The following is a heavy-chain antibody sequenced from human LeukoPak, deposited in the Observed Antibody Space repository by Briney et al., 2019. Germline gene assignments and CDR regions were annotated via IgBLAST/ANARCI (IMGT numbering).Heavy chain of an antibody. CDR2: IYSGGTT. D-gene: IGHD3-3*01. CDR1: GFTVSDNY. V-gene: IGHV3-53*01. Sequence: PGGSLRLSCAASGFTVSDNYMSWVRQAPGKGLEWVSIIYSGGTTDFADSVKGRFTISRDISKNTLSLQLSSLRPEDTAGHFCAGGTDFWRGYSFDSWGQGTLVIVSS. CDR3: AGGTDFWRGYSFDS. J-gene: IGHJ4*02.